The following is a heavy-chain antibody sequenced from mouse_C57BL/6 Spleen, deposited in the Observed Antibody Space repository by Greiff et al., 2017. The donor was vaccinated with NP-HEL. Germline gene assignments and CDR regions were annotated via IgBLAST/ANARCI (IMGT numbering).Heavy chain of an antibody. D-gene: IGHD1-1*01. V-gene: IGHV1-82*01. CDR2: IYPGDGDT. Sequence: LQESGPELVKPGASVKISCKASGYAFSSSWMNWVKQRPGKGLEWIGRIYPGDGDTNYNGKFKGKATLTADKSSSTAYMQLSSLTSEDSAVYFCARPITTVVATDYAMDYWGQGTSVTVSS. J-gene: IGHJ4*01. CDR1: GYAFSSSW. CDR3: ARPITTVVATDYAMDY.